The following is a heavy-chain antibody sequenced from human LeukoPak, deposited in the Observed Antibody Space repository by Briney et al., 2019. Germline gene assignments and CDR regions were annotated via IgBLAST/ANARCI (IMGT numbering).Heavy chain of an antibody. CDR2: INWSGDST. J-gene: IGHJ4*02. Sequence: GGSLRLSCAASGFTFDDYGMSWVRQAPGKGLEWVSGINWSGDSTRYADSVKGRFTISRDNAKNSLYLQMDSLRAEDTALYYCARKGHYYDSSAYLYYFDYWGQGALVTVSS. D-gene: IGHD3-22*01. CDR3: ARKGHYYDSSAYLYYFDY. V-gene: IGHV3-20*04. CDR1: GFTFDDYG.